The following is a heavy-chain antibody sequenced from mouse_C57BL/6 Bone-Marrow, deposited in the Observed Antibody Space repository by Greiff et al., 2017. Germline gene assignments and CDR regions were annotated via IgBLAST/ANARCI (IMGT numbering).Heavy chain of an antibody. CDR2: IYPRDGST. J-gene: IGHJ2*01. D-gene: IGHD1-1*01. Sequence: VQLQRSGPELVKPGASVKLSCKASGYTFTSYDINWVKQRPGQGLEWIGWIYPRDGSTKYNEKFKGKATLTVDTSSSTAYMELHSLTSEDSAVYFCAREGGSSYYYFDYWGQGTTLTVSS. CDR3: AREGGSSYYYFDY. V-gene: IGHV1-85*01. CDR1: GYTFTSYD.